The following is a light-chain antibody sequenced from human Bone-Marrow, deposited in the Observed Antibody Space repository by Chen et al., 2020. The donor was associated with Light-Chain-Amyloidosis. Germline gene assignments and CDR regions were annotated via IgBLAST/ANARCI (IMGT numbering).Light chain of an antibody. CDR1: NIGSTS. CDR2: DDS. CDR3: QVWDRSSDRPV. Sequence: YVLTQPSSVSVATGQTATIACGGNNIGSTSVHWYQQTPGQTPLLVVYDDSDRPSGIPERLSGSNSGNTATLTISRVEDGDEADYYCQVWDRSSDRPVFGGGTKLTVL. J-gene: IGLJ3*02. V-gene: IGLV3-21*02.